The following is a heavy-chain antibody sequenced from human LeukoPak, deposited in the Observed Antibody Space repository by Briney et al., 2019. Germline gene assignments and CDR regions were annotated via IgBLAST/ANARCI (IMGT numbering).Heavy chain of an antibody. CDR1: GFMFSDYG. J-gene: IGHJ2*01. D-gene: IGHD2-21*01. Sequence: GSLRLSCAASGFMFSDYGMHWVRQAPGKGLEWVAVISNDGSIIYYADSVKGRFTISRDNSKNTLHLQMNSLRPDDTAVYYCAKDGPYCGGITCYFRYFDLLGRGTLVTVSS. CDR2: ISNDGSII. V-gene: IGHV3-30*18. CDR3: AKDGPYCGGITCYFRYFDL.